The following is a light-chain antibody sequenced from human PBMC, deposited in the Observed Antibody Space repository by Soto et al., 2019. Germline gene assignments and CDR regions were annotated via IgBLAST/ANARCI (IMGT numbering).Light chain of an antibody. J-gene: IGKJ2*01. V-gene: IGKV1-5*03. CDR1: QSIGDW. CDR3: LQYNRYPYT. CDR2: KAS. Sequence: DIQMTQSPSTLSASVGDRVTITCRASQSIGDWLAWYQQKPGKAPKLLIYKASSLQSGVSSRFSGSGSGTEFTLTISSLQPDEFATYYFLQYNRYPYTFGPGTRLEIK.